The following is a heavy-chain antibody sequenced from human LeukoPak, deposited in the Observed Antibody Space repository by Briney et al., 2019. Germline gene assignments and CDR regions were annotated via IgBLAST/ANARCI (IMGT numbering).Heavy chain of an antibody. V-gene: IGHV4-61*01. Sequence: SETLSLTCTVSGGSVSSGSYYWSWIRQPPGKGLEWIGYIYYSGSTNYNPSLKSRVTIPVDTSKNQFSLKLCSVTAADTAVYYCARASQLAQSFDIWGQGTMVTVSS. D-gene: IGHD6-6*01. CDR2: IYYSGST. CDR1: GGSVSSGSYY. J-gene: IGHJ3*02. CDR3: ARASQLAQSFDI.